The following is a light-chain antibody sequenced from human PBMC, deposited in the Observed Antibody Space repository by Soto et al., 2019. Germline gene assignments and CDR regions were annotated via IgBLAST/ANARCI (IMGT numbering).Light chain of an antibody. CDR3: HQYNSYSA. CDR2: DAS. Sequence: DIQMAQTTSTLSASLGDRGSSTCRASQSISSWLAWYQQKPGKAPKLLIYDASSLESGVPSRFSCSGSGTEFTLTISSLQPDDFATYYCHQYNSYSAFRQGTKVDIK. CDR1: QSISSW. J-gene: IGKJ1*01. V-gene: IGKV1-5*01.